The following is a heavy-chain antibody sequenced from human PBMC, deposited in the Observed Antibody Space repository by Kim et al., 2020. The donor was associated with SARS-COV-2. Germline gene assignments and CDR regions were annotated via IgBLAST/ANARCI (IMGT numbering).Heavy chain of an antibody. CDR3: ARDPMRVWFGEFHPYYFDY. J-gene: IGHJ4*02. Sequence: GRFTISRDNAKNSLYLQMNSLRDEDTAVYYCARDPMRVWFGEFHPYYFDYWGQGTLVTVSS. D-gene: IGHD3-10*01. V-gene: IGHV3-48*02.